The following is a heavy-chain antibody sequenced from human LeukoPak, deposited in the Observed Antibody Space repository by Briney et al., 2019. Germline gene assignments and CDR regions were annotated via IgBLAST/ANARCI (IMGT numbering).Heavy chain of an antibody. CDR3: ARDGAVGRPIDP. Sequence: GGSLRLSCVASGFTFKTYGPHWVRQPPGKGLEWVAVIRSDGSQKYYAESLKGRFTISRDYSKNTLYLQMNSLSVEDTAVYYCARDGAVGRPIDPWGQGTLVTVSS. CDR1: GFTFKTYG. D-gene: IGHD3-10*01. CDR2: IRSDGSQK. J-gene: IGHJ5*02. V-gene: IGHV3-33*01.